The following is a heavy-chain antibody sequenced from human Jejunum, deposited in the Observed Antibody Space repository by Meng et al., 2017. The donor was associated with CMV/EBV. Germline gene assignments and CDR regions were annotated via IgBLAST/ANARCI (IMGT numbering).Heavy chain of an antibody. CDR2: IYQSGAT. Sequence: FSGGSIPRTHWWPWVRQSPEKGLEWIGEIYQSGATGYNPSLKSRVTISIDKSKNQFSLKLTSVTAADTAVYYCATHEYGSPTSGFDPWGQGTLVTVSS. V-gene: IGHV4-4*02. CDR3: ATHEYGSPTSGFDP. J-gene: IGHJ5*02. D-gene: IGHD3-10*01. CDR1: GGSIPRTHW.